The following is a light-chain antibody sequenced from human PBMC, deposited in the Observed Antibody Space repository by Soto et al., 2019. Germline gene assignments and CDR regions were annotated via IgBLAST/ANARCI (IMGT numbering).Light chain of an antibody. CDR3: QQYFANPRT. Sequence: DIVMTQSPDSLAVSLGERATISCKSSQTVLYGHNKRNYLAWYQQKSGQPPTLLLYWASTRGSGVPDRFTGSGSGTDFTLTITSLQADDVAVYYCQQYFANPRTFGQGTKVEIK. CDR2: WAS. J-gene: IGKJ1*01. V-gene: IGKV4-1*01. CDR1: QTVLYGHNKRNY.